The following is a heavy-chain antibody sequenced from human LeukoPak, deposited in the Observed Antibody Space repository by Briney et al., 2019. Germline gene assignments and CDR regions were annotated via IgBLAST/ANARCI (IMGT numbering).Heavy chain of an antibody. V-gene: IGHV1-2*02. J-gene: IGHJ4*02. CDR1: GYTFTGYY. Sequence: ASVKVSCKASGYTFTGYYMHWVRQAPGQGLGWMGWINPNSGGANYAQKFQGRVTMTRDTSISTAYMELSRLRSDDTAVYYCARVGYSGYDWIDYWGQGTLVTVSS. D-gene: IGHD5-12*01. CDR3: ARVGYSGYDWIDY. CDR2: INPNSGGA.